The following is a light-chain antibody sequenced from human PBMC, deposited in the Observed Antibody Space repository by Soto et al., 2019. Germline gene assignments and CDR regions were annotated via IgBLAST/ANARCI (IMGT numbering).Light chain of an antibody. Sequence: TLSASVGDTVTITCRASQSISVALAWYQQKPGKAPNLLIYDASTLQGGVPSRFSGSGSGTELTLTVTSLQPEDFATYFCQQYDKYSTFGHGTKVEIK. V-gene: IGKV1-5*01. J-gene: IGKJ1*01. CDR2: DAS. CDR1: QSISVA. CDR3: QQYDKYST.